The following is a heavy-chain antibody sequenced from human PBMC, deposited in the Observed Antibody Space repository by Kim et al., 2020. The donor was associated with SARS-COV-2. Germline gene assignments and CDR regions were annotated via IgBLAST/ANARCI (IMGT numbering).Heavy chain of an antibody. J-gene: IGHJ6*02. V-gene: IGHV3-23*01. CDR2: ISGSGGST. Sequence: GGSLRLSCAASGFTFSSYAMSWVRQAPGKGLEWVSAISGSGGSTYYADSVKGRFTISRDNSKNTLYLQMNSLRAEDTAVYYCAENARSVVAAVVRVWHLSRYGMDVWGQGTTVTVSS. D-gene: IGHD2-15*01. CDR3: AENARSVVAAVVRVWHLSRYGMDV. CDR1: GFTFSSYA.